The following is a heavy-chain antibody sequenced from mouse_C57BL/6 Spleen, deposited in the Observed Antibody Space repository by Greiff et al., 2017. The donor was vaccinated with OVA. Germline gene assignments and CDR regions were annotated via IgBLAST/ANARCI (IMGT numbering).Heavy chain of an antibody. CDR3: ARSSITTVVADY. Sequence: VQLQQSGPELVKPGASVKISCKASGYAFSSSWMTWVKQRPGKGLEWIGRIYPGDGDTNYNGKFKGKATLTADKSSSTAYMQLSSLTSEDSAVYFCARSSITTVVADYWGQGTTLTVSS. CDR2: IYPGDGDT. CDR1: GYAFSSSW. J-gene: IGHJ2*01. V-gene: IGHV1-82*01. D-gene: IGHD1-1*01.